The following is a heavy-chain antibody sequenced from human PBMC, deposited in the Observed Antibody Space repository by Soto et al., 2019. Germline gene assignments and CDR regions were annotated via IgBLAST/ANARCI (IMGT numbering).Heavy chain of an antibody. CDR3: ARRDAYYFDY. CDR1: GGSISSSSYY. V-gene: IGHV4-39*01. J-gene: IGHJ4*02. Sequence: SETLSLTCTVSGGSISSSSYYWGWIRQPPGKGLEWIGSIYYSGSTYYNPSLKSRVTISVDTSKNQFSLKLSSVTAADTAVYYCARRDAYYFDYWGQGTLVTVS. CDR2: IYYSGST.